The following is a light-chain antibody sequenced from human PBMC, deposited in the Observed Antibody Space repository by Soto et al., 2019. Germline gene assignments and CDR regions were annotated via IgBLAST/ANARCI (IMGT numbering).Light chain of an antibody. CDR1: QSVSSY. V-gene: IGKV3-11*01. CDR3: QRRSSLPSYT. J-gene: IGKJ2*01. CDR2: DAS. Sequence: EIVLTQSPATLSLSPGERATLSCRASQSVSSYLACYQQKPCQAPRLLLYDASNRATGIPARCSGSGSGPDFTLTISSLEPEDFAVYYCQRRSSLPSYTFGQGTNLEIK.